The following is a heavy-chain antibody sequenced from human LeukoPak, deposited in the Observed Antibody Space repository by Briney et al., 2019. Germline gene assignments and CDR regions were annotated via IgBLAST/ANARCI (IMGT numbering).Heavy chain of an antibody. Sequence: ASVKVSCKASGYTFTSYGISWVRQAPGQRLEWMGWINAGNGNTKYSQKFQGRVTITRDTSASTAYMELSSLRSEDTAVYYCARDLGSYFHYFDYWGQGTLVTVSS. CDR3: ARDLGSYFHYFDY. J-gene: IGHJ4*02. V-gene: IGHV1-3*01. CDR2: INAGNGNT. D-gene: IGHD1-26*01. CDR1: GYTFTSYG.